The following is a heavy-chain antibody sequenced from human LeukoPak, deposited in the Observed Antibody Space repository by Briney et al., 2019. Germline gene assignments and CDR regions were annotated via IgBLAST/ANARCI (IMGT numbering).Heavy chain of an antibody. CDR3: ARDPTWVWFGMGAEQVYYYYYMDV. V-gene: IGHV3-21*01. D-gene: IGHD3-10*01. CDR2: ITATSRHI. CDR1: GVTFSGYS. Sequence: GGSLRLSCAAPGVTFSGYSVNWVRQAPGKGLEWVSAITATSRHIYYADSVKGRFTISRDNAKNSLYLQMNSLRAEDTAVYYCARDPTWVWFGMGAEQVYYYYYMDVWGKGTTVTVSS. J-gene: IGHJ6*03.